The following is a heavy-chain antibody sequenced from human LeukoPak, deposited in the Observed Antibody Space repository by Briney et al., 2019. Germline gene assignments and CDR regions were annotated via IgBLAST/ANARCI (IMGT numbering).Heavy chain of an antibody. CDR3: ARGRQWLVQGACLDY. Sequence: PSETLSLTCAVYGGSFSGYYWSWIRQPPGKGLEWIGEINHSGSTNYNPSLKSRVTISVDTSKNQFSLKLSSVTAADTAVYYCARGRQWLVQGACLDYWGQGTLVTVSS. V-gene: IGHV4-34*01. CDR2: INHSGST. J-gene: IGHJ4*02. D-gene: IGHD6-19*01. CDR1: GGSFSGYY.